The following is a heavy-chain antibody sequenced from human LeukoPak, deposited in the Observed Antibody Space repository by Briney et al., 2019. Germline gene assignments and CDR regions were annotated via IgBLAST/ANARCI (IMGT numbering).Heavy chain of an antibody. CDR3: ARGPYCGGDCYSYY. V-gene: IGHV1-69*04. J-gene: IGHJ4*02. CDR2: IIPILGIA. D-gene: IGHD2-21*02. Sequence: GSSVKVSCKASGGTFSSYAISWVRQAPGQGLEWMGRIIPILGIANYAQKFQGRVTITAEKSTSTAYMELRSLRSEDTAVYYCARGPYCGGDCYSYYWGQGTLVTVSS. CDR1: GGTFSSYA.